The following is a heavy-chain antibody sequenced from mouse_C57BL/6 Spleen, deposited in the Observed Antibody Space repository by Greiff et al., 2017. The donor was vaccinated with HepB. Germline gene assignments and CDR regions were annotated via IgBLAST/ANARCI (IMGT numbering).Heavy chain of an antibody. J-gene: IGHJ1*03. CDR2: ISDGGSYT. CDR1: GFTFSSYA. CDR3: ARDQGSYWYFDV. Sequence: EVQLVESGGGLVKPGGSLKLSCAASGFTFSSYAMSWVRQTPEKRLEWVATISDGGSYTYYPDNVKGRFTISRDNAKNNLYLQMSHLKSEDTAMYYCARDQGSYWYFDVWGTRTTVTVSS. V-gene: IGHV5-4*01. D-gene: IGHD3-2*02.